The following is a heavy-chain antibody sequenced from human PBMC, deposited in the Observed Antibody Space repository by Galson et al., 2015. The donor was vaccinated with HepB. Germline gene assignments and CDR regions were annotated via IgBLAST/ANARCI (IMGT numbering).Heavy chain of an antibody. V-gene: IGHV3-30*03. D-gene: IGHD5-18*01. CDR3: AREGYSSYYHGMDV. Sequence: SLRLSCAAPGFTFSSYGMHWVRQAPGKGLDWVAVISSDGSYKYYADSVKGRFTISRDSSKNTLSLQMNSLRAEDTAVYYCAREGYSSYYHGMDVWGQGTTVTVSS. J-gene: IGHJ6*02. CDR2: ISSDGSYK. CDR1: GFTFSSYG.